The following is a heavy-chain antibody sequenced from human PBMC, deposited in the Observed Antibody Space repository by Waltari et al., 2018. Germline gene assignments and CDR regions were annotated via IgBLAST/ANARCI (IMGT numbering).Heavy chain of an antibody. CDR1: GYSISSGYY. CDR2: IYHSGGT. D-gene: IGHD3-10*01. J-gene: IGHJ4*02. V-gene: IGHV4-38-2*01. CDR3: ARLQVRGVMGYFDY. Sequence: QVQLQESGPGLVKPSETLSLTCAVSGYSISSGYYWGWIRQPPGKGLEWIGSIYHSGGTYYNPSLKSRVTRSVDTSKNQFSLKLSSGTAADTAVYYCARLQVRGVMGYFDYWGQGTLVTVSS.